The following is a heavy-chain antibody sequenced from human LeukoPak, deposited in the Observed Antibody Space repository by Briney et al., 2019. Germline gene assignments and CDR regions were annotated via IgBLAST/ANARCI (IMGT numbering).Heavy chain of an antibody. J-gene: IGHJ4*02. CDR3: ARGPAYYDFYFDY. Sequence: KTSETLSLTCTVSGGSISSYYWSWIRQPPGKGLEWIGYIYYSGSTNYNPSLKSRVTIPVDTSKNQFSLKLSSVTAADTAVYYCARGPAYYDFYFDYWGQGTLVTVSS. CDR1: GGSISSYY. D-gene: IGHD3-3*01. V-gene: IGHV4-59*01. CDR2: IYYSGST.